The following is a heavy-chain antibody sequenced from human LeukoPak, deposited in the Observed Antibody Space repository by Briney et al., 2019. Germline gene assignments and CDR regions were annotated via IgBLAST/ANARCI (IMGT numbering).Heavy chain of an antibody. CDR1: GGSISSYY. V-gene: IGHV4-59*08. J-gene: IGHJ5*02. Sequence: AETLSLTCTVSGGSISSYYWSWIRQPPGKGLEWIGYIYYSGSTNYNRSLKSRVTISVDTPKNQFSLKLSSVTAADTAVYYCARLRGSYYAYKLFWFDPWGQGTLVTVSS. D-gene: IGHD1-26*01. CDR3: ARLRGSYYAYKLFWFDP. CDR2: IYYSGST.